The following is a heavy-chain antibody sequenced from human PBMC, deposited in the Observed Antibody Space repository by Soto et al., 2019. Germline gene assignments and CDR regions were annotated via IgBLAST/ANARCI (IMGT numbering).Heavy chain of an antibody. J-gene: IGHJ5*01. Sequence: GGSLRLSCAGSGFAFDDHTMHWVRQIPGKRLEWVSLITWDGDSTFYADSVKGRFTISRDNSKNSLFLQMNSLTTEDTGLYYCATEKNCIFDYWGQGTLVAVSS. D-gene: IGHD1-1*01. V-gene: IGHV3-43*01. CDR3: ATEKNCIFDY. CDR2: ITWDGDST. CDR1: GFAFDDHT.